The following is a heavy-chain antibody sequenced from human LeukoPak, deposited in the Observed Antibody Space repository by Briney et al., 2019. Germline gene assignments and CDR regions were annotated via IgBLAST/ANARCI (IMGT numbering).Heavy chain of an antibody. CDR2: IYTSGST. Sequence: SETLSLTCTVSGGSISSGSYYWSWIRQPAGKGLEWIGRIYTSGSTNYNPSLKSRVTISVDTSKNQFSLKLSSVTAADTAVYYCARASGSYEDYWGQGTLVTVSS. CDR1: GGSISSGSYY. J-gene: IGHJ4*02. V-gene: IGHV4-61*02. CDR3: ARASGSYEDY. D-gene: IGHD1-26*01.